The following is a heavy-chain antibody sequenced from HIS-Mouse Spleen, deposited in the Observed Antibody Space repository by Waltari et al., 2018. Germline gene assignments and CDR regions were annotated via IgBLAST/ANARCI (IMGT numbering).Heavy chain of an antibody. Sequence: QVQLQESGPGLVKPSQTLSLTCTVSGGSISSGDYYWSWIRQPPGKGLEWIGYIYYSGRTYYSPSLKSRVTISVDTSKNQFSLKLSSVTAADTAVYYCARGAPYCSGGSCCPKYYFDYWGQGTLVTVSS. V-gene: IGHV4-30-4*01. CDR3: ARGAPYCSGGSCCPKYYFDY. CDR1: GGSISSGDYY. CDR2: IYYSGRT. J-gene: IGHJ4*02. D-gene: IGHD2-15*01.